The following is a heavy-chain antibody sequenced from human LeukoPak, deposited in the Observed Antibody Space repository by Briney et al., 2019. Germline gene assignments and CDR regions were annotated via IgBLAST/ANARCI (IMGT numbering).Heavy chain of an antibody. CDR2: ISGSGGST. CDR3: AKDPINWGSIYFDC. V-gene: IGHV3-23*01. Sequence: PGGSLRLSCAVSGFTFSSYAMTWVRQAPGKGLEWVSAISGSGGSTYYADSVKGRFTISRDNSKNTLFLQMNSLRVEDTAIYWCAKDPINWGSIYFDCWGQGTLVTVSS. D-gene: IGHD7-27*01. CDR1: GFTFSSYA. J-gene: IGHJ4*02.